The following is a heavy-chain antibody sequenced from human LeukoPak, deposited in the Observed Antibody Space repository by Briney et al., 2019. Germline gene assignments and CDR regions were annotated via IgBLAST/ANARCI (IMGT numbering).Heavy chain of an antibody. CDR2: INHSGST. V-gene: IGHV4-34*01. CDR1: GDSINSNY. CDR3: ARVGYYYFYGLDV. Sequence: SETLSLTCTVSGDSINSNYWSWIRQPPGMGLEWIGEINHSGSTNYNPSLKSRVSISVETSKTQFSLKLSSVTAADTAVYYCARVGYYYFYGLDVWGQGTTVTVSS. J-gene: IGHJ6*02.